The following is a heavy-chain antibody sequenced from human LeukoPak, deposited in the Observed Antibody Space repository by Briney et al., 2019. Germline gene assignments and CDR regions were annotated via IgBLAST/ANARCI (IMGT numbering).Heavy chain of an antibody. CDR2: ISSSSSYI. J-gene: IGHJ4*02. CDR1: GFTFSSHT. D-gene: IGHD3-22*01. V-gene: IGHV3-21*01. Sequence: GGSLRLSCAASGFTFSSHTMNWVRQAPGKGLEWVSSISSSSSYIYYADSLKGRFTISRDNAQNSLYLQMNSLRAEDTAVYYCARECYYEGSGYYDHWGQGTLVTVSS. CDR3: ARECYYEGSGYYDH.